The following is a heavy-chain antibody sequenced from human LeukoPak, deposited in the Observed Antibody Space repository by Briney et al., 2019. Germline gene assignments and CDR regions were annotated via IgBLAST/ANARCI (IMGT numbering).Heavy chain of an antibody. CDR2: INPNSGGT. J-gene: IGHJ4*02. D-gene: IGHD3-9*01. Sequence: ASVKVSRKASGYTFTCYYMHWVRQAPGQGLEWMGWINPNSGGTNYAQKFQGWVTMTRDTSISTAYMELSRLRSDDTAVYYCARSPVLRYFDWLFYFDYWGQGTLVTVSS. CDR3: ARSPVLRYFDWLFYFDY. V-gene: IGHV1-2*04. CDR1: GYTFTCYY.